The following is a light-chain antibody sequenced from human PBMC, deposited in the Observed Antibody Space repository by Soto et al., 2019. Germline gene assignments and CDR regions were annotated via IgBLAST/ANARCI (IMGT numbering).Light chain of an antibody. Sequence: QSAPTQPASVSGSPGQSITVSCTGTSSDVGGYNYVSWYQQHPGKAPRLMVYDVTNRPSGVSDRFSGSKSGNPASLTISGLQAEDEADYYCSSYRRGSTYVFGTGTQLTVL. CDR3: SSYRRGSTYV. CDR1: SSDVGGYNY. J-gene: IGLJ1*01. CDR2: DVT. V-gene: IGLV2-14*03.